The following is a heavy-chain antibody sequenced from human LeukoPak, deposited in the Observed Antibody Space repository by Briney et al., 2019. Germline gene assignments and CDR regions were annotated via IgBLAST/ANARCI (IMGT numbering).Heavy chain of an antibody. CDR1: GYTFTTYW. CDR3: ARLSAEGLNYFDY. Sequence: GESLKISCEGSGYTFTTYWIGWVRQMPGKGLEWMGIIYPGDSDTRYSPSFQGQVSISVDKSISTAYLQWSSLKASDTAMYYCARLSAEGLNYFDYWGQGTLVTVSS. CDR2: IYPGDSDT. D-gene: IGHD1-14*01. V-gene: IGHV5-51*01. J-gene: IGHJ4*02.